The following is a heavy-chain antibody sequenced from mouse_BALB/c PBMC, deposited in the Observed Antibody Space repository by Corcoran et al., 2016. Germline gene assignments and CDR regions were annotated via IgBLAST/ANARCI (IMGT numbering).Heavy chain of an antibody. CDR2: IYPGSGNT. D-gene: IGHD1-1*01. CDR1: GYTFTDYY. Sequence: QIQLQQSGPELVKPGASVKISCKASGYTFTDYYINWVKQKPGQGLEWIGWIYPGSGNTKYNEKFKGKATLTVDTSSSTAYMQLSSLTSEDTAVYFCARWDYYGREEDAMDYWGQGTSVTVSS. J-gene: IGHJ4*01. V-gene: IGHV1-84*02. CDR3: ARWDYYGREEDAMDY.